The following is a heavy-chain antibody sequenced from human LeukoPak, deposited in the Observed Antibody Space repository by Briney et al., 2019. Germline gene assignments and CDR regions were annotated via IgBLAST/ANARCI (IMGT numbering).Heavy chain of an antibody. CDR3: AREGSAELPNEYYFDC. CDR1: GGTFSSYA. Sequence: ASVKVSCKASGGTFSSYAISWVRQAPGQGLEWMGGIIPIFGTANYAQKFQGRVTITTDESTSTAYMELSSLRSEDTAVYYCAREGSAELPNEYYFDCWGQGTLATVSS. D-gene: IGHD3-10*01. CDR2: IIPIFGTA. J-gene: IGHJ4*02. V-gene: IGHV1-69*05.